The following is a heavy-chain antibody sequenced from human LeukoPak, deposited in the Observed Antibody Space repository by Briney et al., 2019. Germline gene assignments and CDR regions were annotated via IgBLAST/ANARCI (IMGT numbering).Heavy chain of an antibody. CDR2: IIPIFGTA. D-gene: IGHD2-21*01. CDR3: ARDLSPLKTRLWWVQGLDAFDI. Sequence: GSSVKVSCKASGGTFSSYAISWVRQAPGQGLEWMGGIIPIFGTANYAQKFQGRVTITADESTSTAYMELSSLRSEDTAVYYCARDLSPLKTRLWWVQGLDAFDIWGQGTMVTVSS. CDR1: GGTFSSYA. J-gene: IGHJ3*02. V-gene: IGHV1-69*01.